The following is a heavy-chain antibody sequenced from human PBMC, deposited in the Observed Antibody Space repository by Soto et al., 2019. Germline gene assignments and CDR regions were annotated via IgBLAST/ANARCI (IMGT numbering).Heavy chain of an antibody. J-gene: IGHJ5*02. CDR2: INHSGST. V-gene: IGHV4-34*01. Sequence: SETLSLTCAVYGGSFSGYYWSWVRQPPGKGLEWIGEINHSGSTNYNPSLKSRVTISVDTSKNQFSLKLSSVTAADTAVYYCARRRYCSSTSCSRTPNWFEPWGQGTLVSVTS. CDR1: GGSFSGYY. CDR3: ARRRYCSSTSCSRTPNWFEP. D-gene: IGHD2-2*01.